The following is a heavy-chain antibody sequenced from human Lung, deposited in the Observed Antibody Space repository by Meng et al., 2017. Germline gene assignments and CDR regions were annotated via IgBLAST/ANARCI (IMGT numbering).Heavy chain of an antibody. CDR3: ARDEDISAAGKLFGDY. J-gene: IGHJ4*02. D-gene: IGHD6-13*01. V-gene: IGHV1-2*06. CDR2: INPKSGDT. Sequence: QVEQVQSGAEVKKPGASVKVSCKAYGYTFPDYWLHWVRRAPGQGLEWMGRINPKSGDTHYAQRFQGRVTMTGDTSISTAYMELSGLRSDDTAMYYCARDEDISAAGKLFGDYWGQGTLVTVSS. CDR1: GYTFPDYW.